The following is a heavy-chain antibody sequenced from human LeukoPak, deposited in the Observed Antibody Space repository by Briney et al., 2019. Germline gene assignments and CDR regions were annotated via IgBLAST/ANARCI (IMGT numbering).Heavy chain of an antibody. CDR2: IRYDGSNR. D-gene: IGHD6-19*01. Sequence: PGGSLRLSCAASGFTFSSYGMHWVRQAPGKGLEWVAFIRYDGSNRYYADSVKGRFTISRDNSKNTLYLQMNSLRAKDTAVYYCAKESPSGWHFDYWGQGTLVTVSS. CDR3: AKESPSGWHFDY. V-gene: IGHV3-30*02. J-gene: IGHJ4*02. CDR1: GFTFSSYG.